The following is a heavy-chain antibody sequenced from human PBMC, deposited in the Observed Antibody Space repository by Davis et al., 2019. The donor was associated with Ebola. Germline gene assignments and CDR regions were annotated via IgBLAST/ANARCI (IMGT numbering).Heavy chain of an antibody. D-gene: IGHD6-19*01. CDR2: TYYKSKWLN. Sequence: HSQTLSLPCGISGDSVSFNNAGWNWIRQSPSRGLEWLGRTYYKSKWLNDYAVSMKSRIIINLDTSKNHFSLQLSSVTPEDTAVYYCVRGWLRGGFDVWGKGTTVIVSS. J-gene: IGHJ6*04. CDR1: GDSVSFNNAG. V-gene: IGHV6-1*01. CDR3: VRGWLRGGFDV.